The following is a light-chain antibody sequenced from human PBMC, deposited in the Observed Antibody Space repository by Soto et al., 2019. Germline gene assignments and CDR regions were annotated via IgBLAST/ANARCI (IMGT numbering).Light chain of an antibody. J-gene: IGLJ3*02. Sequence: QSVLTQPPSASGTPGQRVTISCSGTSSNIGSNSVNWYQQLPGTAPTLLIFSNNQRPSGVPDRFSGSKSGTSASLAVNGLRSEYEADYYCAAWDDSLNGPLFGGGTKLTVL. V-gene: IGLV1-44*01. CDR3: AAWDDSLNGPL. CDR1: SSNIGSNS. CDR2: SNN.